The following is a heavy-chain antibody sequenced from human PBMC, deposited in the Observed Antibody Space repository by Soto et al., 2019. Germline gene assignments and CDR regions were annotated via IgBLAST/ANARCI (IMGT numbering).Heavy chain of an antibody. CDR2: IIPIFGTA. D-gene: IGHD3-16*02. CDR1: GGTFSSYA. CDR3: ARDYRAYYDYVWGSYRLQQ. Sequence: SVKVSCKASGGTFSSYAISWVRQAPGQGLEWMGGIIPIFGTANYAQKFQGRVTITADESTSTAYMELSSLRSEDTAVYYCARDYRAYYDYVWGSYRLQQWGQGTLVTVSS. V-gene: IGHV1-69*13. J-gene: IGHJ1*01.